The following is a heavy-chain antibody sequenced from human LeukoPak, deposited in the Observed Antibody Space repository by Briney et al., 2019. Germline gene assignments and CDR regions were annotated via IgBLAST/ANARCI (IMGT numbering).Heavy chain of an antibody. J-gene: IGHJ4*02. CDR1: GGSISSSNW. CDR2: IYYSGST. Sequence: SGTLSLTCAVSGGSISSSNWWSWVRQPPGKGLEWIGYIYYSGSTNYNPSLKSRVTISVDTSKNQFSLKLSSVTAADTAVYYCARTYYDILTGYLSLDYWGQGTLVTVSS. D-gene: IGHD3-9*01. CDR3: ARTYYDILTGYLSLDY. V-gene: IGHV4-4*02.